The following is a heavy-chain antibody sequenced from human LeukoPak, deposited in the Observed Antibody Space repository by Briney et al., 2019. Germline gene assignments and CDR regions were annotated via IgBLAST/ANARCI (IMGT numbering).Heavy chain of an antibody. V-gene: IGHV3-30*04. J-gene: IGHJ5*02. CDR2: ISYDGNIE. Sequence: PGGSLRLSCAASGFTFRSFAMNWVRQAPGKGLESVALISYDGNIEYYADSVKGRFTISRDNYNNTLFLQMSSLRAEDTAVYYCARGGSILRGVRSWFDPWGQGTLVIVSS. D-gene: IGHD3-10*01. CDR3: ARGGSILRGVRSWFDP. CDR1: GFTFRSFA.